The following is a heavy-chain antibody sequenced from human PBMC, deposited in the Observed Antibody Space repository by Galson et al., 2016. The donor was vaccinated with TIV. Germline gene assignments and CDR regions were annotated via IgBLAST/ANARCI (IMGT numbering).Heavy chain of an antibody. Sequence: SETLSLTCTVSGASITDYYRAWIRQPPGKGLESIGDIYYTGSSNYNPSLKRRVSISIDTTKNQFSLTVKSVTAADTALYFCARIDRGWFDPWGQGTLVTVSS. CDR3: ARIDRGWFDP. V-gene: IGHV4-59*08. J-gene: IGHJ5*02. CDR1: GASITDYY. D-gene: IGHD1-14*01. CDR2: IYYTGSS.